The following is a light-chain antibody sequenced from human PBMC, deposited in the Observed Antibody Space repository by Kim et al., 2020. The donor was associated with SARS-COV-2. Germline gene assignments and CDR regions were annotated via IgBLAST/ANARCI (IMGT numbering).Light chain of an antibody. Sequence: SYELTQPPSVSVAPGKTASITCGGSDIGLKSVHWYQQRSGQAPLLVIYYDSDRPSGIPERFTGSISGNTATLTISRAEAGDEADYYCQVWDSNTDHLVFG. CDR3: QVWDSNTDHLV. V-gene: IGLV3-21*04. CDR2: YDS. CDR1: DIGLKS. J-gene: IGLJ3*02.